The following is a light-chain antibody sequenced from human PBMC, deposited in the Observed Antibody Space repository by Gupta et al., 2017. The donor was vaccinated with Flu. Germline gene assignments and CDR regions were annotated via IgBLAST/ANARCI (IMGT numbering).Light chain of an antibody. V-gene: IGKV2-30*02. CDR1: QRRGHSEGKNY. CDR2: KVS. CDR3: MQGKCCPYA. J-gene: IGKJ2*01. Sequence: VTLGKQASISCRSSQRRGHSEGKNYLYGLQQRQGQSPRSLIYKVSNRDDGGPDSGSGSGSGTKCTLNISRGEADDVGVEYCMQGKCCPYAFGQGTKVEI.